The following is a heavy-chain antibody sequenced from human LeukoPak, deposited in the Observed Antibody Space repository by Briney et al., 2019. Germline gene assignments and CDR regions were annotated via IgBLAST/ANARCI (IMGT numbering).Heavy chain of an antibody. CDR1: GYTFNKYA. CDR3: ARETHLYYGSSDY. J-gene: IGHJ4*02. D-gene: IGHD3-10*01. Sequence: ASVKVSCKASGYTFNKYAINWVRQAPGQGLEWMGWINTNTGNPSYGRDFTGRFVFSLDTSVSTAYLQISSLKAEDTAVYYCARETHLYYGSSDYWGQGTLVTVSS. V-gene: IGHV7-4-1*02. CDR2: INTNTGNP.